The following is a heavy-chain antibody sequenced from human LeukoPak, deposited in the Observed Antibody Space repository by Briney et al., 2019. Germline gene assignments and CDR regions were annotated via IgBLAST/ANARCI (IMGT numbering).Heavy chain of an antibody. J-gene: IGHJ5*02. CDR2: IYYSGST. Sequence: SETLSLTCTVSGGSISNSGYYWGWIRQPPGKGLEWIGSIYYSGSTYYNPSLKSRVTISVDTSKNQFSLKLSSVAAADTAVYYCARDPTAAGKGAWFDPWGQGTLVTVSS. D-gene: IGHD6-13*01. CDR1: GGSISNSGYY. V-gene: IGHV4-39*02. CDR3: ARDPTAAGKGAWFDP.